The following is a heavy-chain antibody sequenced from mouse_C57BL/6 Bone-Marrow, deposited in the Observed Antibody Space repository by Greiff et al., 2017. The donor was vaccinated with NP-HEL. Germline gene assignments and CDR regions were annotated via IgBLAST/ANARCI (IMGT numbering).Heavy chain of an antibody. CDR1: GYTFTSYW. D-gene: IGHD1-1*01. J-gene: IGHJ1*03. CDR2: IDPNSGGT. Sequence: QVHVKQPGAELVKPGASVKLSCKASGYTFTSYWMHWVKQRPGRGLEWIGRIDPNSGGTKYNEKFKSKATLTVDKPSSTAYMQLSSLTSEDSAVYYCARGPLFITTVVDWYFDVWGTGTTVTVSS. CDR3: ARGPLFITTVVDWYFDV. V-gene: IGHV1-72*01.